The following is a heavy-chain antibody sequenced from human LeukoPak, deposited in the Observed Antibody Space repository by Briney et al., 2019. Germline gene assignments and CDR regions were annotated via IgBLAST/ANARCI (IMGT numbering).Heavy chain of an antibody. CDR1: GGSISSGGYY. J-gene: IGHJ5*02. CDR3: ARDLIREFDP. Sequence: SETLSLTCTVSGGSISSGGYYWSWIRQPPGKGLEWIGYIYHSGSTYYNPSLKSRVTISVDRSKNQFSLKLSSVTAADTAVYYCARDLIREFDPWGQGTLVTVSS. V-gene: IGHV4-30-2*01. CDR2: IYHSGST.